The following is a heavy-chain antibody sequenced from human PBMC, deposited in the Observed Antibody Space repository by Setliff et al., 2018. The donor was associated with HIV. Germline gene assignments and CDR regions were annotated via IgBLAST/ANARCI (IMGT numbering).Heavy chain of an antibody. CDR1: GFTFGDYA. CDR3: TTDMLWTGGDY. Sequence: GGSLRLSCTASGFTFGDYAMSWVRQAPGKGLEWVGYIRSKAFGGTIEYAASVKGRFTISRDDSKSIAYLQMNSLRSEDTAVYYCTTDMLWTGGDYWGQGTLVTVSS. CDR2: IRSKAFGGTI. V-gene: IGHV3-49*04. D-gene: IGHD7-27*01. J-gene: IGHJ4*02.